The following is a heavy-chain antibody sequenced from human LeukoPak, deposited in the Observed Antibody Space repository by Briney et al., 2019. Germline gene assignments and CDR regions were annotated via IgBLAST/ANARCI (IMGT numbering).Heavy chain of an antibody. CDR3: VNFDDFRS. V-gene: IGHV3-23*01. D-gene: IGHD3-3*01. Sequence: GGSLRLSCAASGFTFSSYAMSWVRQAPGKGLEWVSVISVSGGSTYYADSVKGRFTISRDHSKNTLYLQMNSLRAEDTAVYSCVNFDDFRSWGQGTLVTVSS. CDR2: ISVSGGST. CDR1: GFTFSSYA. J-gene: IGHJ4*02.